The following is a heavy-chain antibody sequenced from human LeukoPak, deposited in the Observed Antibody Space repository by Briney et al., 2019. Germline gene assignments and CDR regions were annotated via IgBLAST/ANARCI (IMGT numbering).Heavy chain of an antibody. Sequence: GASVKVSCKASGYTFTSYGISWVRQAPGQGLEWMGWINPNSGGTNYAQKFQGRVTMTRDTSISTAYMELSRLRSDDTAVYYCAKDHARAGSYNQRNNFDYWGQGTLVTVSS. V-gene: IGHV1-2*02. D-gene: IGHD1-26*01. CDR2: INPNSGGT. CDR3: AKDHARAGSYNQRNNFDY. J-gene: IGHJ4*02. CDR1: GYTFTSYG.